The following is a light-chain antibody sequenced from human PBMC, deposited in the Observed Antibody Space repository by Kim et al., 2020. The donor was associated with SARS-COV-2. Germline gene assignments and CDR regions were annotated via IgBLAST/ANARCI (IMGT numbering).Light chain of an antibody. Sequence: QSALTQPPSASGSPGQSVAISCTGTTSDVGAYNYVSWYQQHPGKAPKLILYELTKWPSGVPDRFSGSKSGNTASLTVSGLQAEDEAHYYCSSYAGTNTVIFGGGTQLTVL. CDR3: SSYAGTNTVI. V-gene: IGLV2-8*01. CDR1: TSDVGAYNY. J-gene: IGLJ2*01. CDR2: ELT.